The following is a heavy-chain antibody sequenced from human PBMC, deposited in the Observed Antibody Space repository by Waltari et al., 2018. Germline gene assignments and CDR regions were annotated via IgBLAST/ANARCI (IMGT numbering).Heavy chain of an antibody. CDR2: IYYSGST. D-gene: IGHD6-6*01. V-gene: IGHV4-39*07. CDR1: GGSISSSSYY. CDR3: ARDVAAARSYYMDV. Sequence: QLQLQESGPGLVKPSETLSLTCTVSGGSISSSSYYWGWIRQPPGKGLEWIGRIYYSGSTYYNPALKSRVTISVDTSKNQFSLKLSSVTAADTAVYYCARDVAAARSYYMDVWGKGTTVTISS. J-gene: IGHJ6*03.